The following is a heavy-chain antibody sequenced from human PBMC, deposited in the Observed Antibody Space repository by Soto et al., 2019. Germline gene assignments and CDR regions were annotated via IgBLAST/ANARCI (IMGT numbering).Heavy chain of an antibody. CDR2: IIPIVGTA. D-gene: IGHD6-19*01. J-gene: IGHJ4*02. V-gene: IGHV1-69*01. CDR3: ARDRAGAGAGTLAHY. Sequence: QVQLVQSGAEVKKPGSSVKVSCTASGGTFSSYAISWVRQAPGQGLEWMGGIIPIVGTANYAQKFQGRVTITADESTSTAYMELSSLRSEDTAVYYCARDRAGAGAGTLAHYWGQGTLVTVSS. CDR1: GGTFSSYA.